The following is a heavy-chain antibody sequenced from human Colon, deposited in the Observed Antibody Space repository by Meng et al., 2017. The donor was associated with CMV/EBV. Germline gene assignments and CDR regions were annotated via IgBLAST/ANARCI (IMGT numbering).Heavy chain of an antibody. CDR1: GFTFSIYS. CDR2: ISSRKSHI. D-gene: IGHD4-17*01. Sequence: GGSLRLSCAASGFTFSIYSMNWVRQAPGKGLEWVSSISSRKSHIYYADSVKGRFTIARDDAQNSLSLQMNSLRAEDSAVYYCARVEGSVTSPLDYWGQGTLVTVSS. CDR3: ARVEGSVTSPLDY. V-gene: IGHV3-21*01. J-gene: IGHJ4*02.